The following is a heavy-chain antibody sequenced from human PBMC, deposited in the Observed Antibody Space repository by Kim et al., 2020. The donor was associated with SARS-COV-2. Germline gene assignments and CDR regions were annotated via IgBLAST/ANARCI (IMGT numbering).Heavy chain of an antibody. Sequence: ITDYAESVKGRCTISRDNAKNTVYLQMNSLGAEDTAVYYWAVVWGVSCPDHWGQGTLVTVSS. V-gene: IGHV3-74*01. CDR3: AVVWGVSCPDH. D-gene: IGHD3-10*01. J-gene: IGHJ5*02. CDR2: IT.